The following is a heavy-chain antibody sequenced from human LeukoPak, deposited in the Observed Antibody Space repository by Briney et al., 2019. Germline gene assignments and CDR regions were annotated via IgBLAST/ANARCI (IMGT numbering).Heavy chain of an antibody. CDR3: ARIGGPTIFGVVISDYYYYMDV. CDR1: GASISSYY. V-gene: IGHV4-4*07. J-gene: IGHJ6*03. Sequence: SETLSLTCSVSGASISSYYWSWLRQPAGKGLEWIGRIYTSGSTNYNPSLKSRVTISVDTSKNQSSLKLSSVTAADTAVYYCARIGGPTIFGVVISDYYYYMDVWGKGTTVTVSS. D-gene: IGHD3-3*01. CDR2: IYTSGST.